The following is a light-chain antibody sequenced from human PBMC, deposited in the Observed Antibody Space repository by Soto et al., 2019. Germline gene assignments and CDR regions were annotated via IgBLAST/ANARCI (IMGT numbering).Light chain of an antibody. CDR2: AAS. V-gene: IGKV3-20*01. Sequence: EIVVTQSPGTLSLSPGERATLSCRASQSVSVTSLAWYHQKGGQAPRLLIYAASTRATGVPDRFSGTGSGTDFALTISRLETDDSAVYYCQQDGGSTFTFGPGTKVDIK. CDR3: QQDGGSTFT. CDR1: QSVSVTS. J-gene: IGKJ3*01.